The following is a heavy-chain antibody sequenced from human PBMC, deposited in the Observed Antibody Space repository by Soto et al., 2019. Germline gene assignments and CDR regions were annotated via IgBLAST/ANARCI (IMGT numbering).Heavy chain of an antibody. CDR2: IIPIFGTA. Sequence: SVKVSCKASGGTFSSYAISWVRQAPGQGLEWMGGIIPIFGTANYAQKFQGRVTITADESTSTAYMELSSLRSEDTAVYYCAREGDIVVVPALLYSRQFDYWGQGTLVTVSS. CDR1: GGTFSSYA. CDR3: AREGDIVVVPALLYSRQFDY. J-gene: IGHJ4*02. V-gene: IGHV1-69*13. D-gene: IGHD2-2*01.